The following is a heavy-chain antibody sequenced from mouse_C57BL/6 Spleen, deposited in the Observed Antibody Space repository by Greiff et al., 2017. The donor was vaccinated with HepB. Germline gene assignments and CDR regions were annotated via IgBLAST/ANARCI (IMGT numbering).Heavy chain of an antibody. V-gene: IGHV1-61*01. CDR1: GYTFTSYW. CDR3: ARYYGSSYPYYFDY. Sequence: QVQLQQPGAELVRPGSSVKLSCKASGYTFTSYWMDWVKQRPGQGLEWIGNIYPSDSETHYNQKFKDKATLTVDKSSSTAYMQLSSLTSADSAVYYCARYYGSSYPYYFDYWGQGTTLTVSS. D-gene: IGHD1-1*01. CDR2: IYPSDSET. J-gene: IGHJ2*01.